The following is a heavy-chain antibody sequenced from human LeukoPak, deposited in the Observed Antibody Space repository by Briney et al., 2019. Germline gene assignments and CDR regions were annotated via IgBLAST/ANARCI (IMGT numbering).Heavy chain of an antibody. CDR1: GFTFSSYW. CDR3: ARDSESDAFDI. Sequence: GGSLRLSCAASGFTFSSYWMSWVRQAPGKGLEWVAVINQDGSEKYYVDSVKGRFTISRDSARNSLYLQMDSLRAEDTAIYYCARDSESDAFDIWGQGTMVTVSS. CDR2: INQDGSEK. J-gene: IGHJ3*02. V-gene: IGHV3-7*01. D-gene: IGHD3-10*01.